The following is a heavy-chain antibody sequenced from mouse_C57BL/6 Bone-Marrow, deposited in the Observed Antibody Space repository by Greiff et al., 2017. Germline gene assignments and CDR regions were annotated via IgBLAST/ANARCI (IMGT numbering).Heavy chain of an antibody. CDR3: EQGRLLQFSWFAY. CDR1: GYTFTDYY. D-gene: IGHD6-1*01. Sequence: EVQLQQSGPVLVKPGASVKMSCKASGYTFTDYYMNWVKQSHGKSLEWIGVINPYNGGTSYNQKFKGKATLTVDTSSSTAYMALNSLTSEDSADYYCEQGRLLQFSWFAYWGQGTLVTVSA. V-gene: IGHV1-19*01. J-gene: IGHJ3*01. CDR2: INPYNGGT.